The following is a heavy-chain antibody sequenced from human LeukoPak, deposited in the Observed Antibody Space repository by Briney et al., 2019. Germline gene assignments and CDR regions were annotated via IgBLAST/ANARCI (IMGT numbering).Heavy chain of an antibody. CDR2: ISGSSSTI. D-gene: IGHD6-19*01. V-gene: IGHV3-48*04. CDR1: GFTFSSYS. CDR3: ARDQWLEDAFDI. Sequence: GGSLRLSCAASGFTFSSYSMNWVRQAPGKGLEWVSYISGSSSTIYYADSVKGRFTISRDNAKNSLYLQMNSLRAEDTAVYYCARDQWLEDAFDIWGQETMVTVSS. J-gene: IGHJ3*02.